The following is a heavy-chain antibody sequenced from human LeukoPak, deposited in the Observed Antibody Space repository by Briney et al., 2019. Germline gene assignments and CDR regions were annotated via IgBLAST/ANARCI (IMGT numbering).Heavy chain of an antibody. V-gene: IGHV1-8*03. Sequence: GASLKVSCKASGYTFTSYVINWVRQATGQGLEWMGWMNPNSGNTGYAQKFQGRVTITRNTSISTAYMELSSLKSEDTAVYYCARGSITMVRGVITPNDYWGQGTLVTVSS. D-gene: IGHD3-10*01. CDR3: ARGSITMVRGVITPNDY. CDR2: MNPNSGNT. J-gene: IGHJ4*02. CDR1: GYTFTSYV.